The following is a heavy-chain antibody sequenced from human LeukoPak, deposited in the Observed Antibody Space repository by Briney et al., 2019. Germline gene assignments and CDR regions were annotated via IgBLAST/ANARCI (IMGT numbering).Heavy chain of an antibody. CDR1: GYTFTGYY. CDR2: INPNSGGT. Sequence: GASVKISCKASGYTFTGYYMHWVRQAPGQGLEWMGWINPNSGGTNYAQKFQGRVTMTRDTSISTAYMELSRLRSDDTAVYYCARDLSLYSSGSDYWGQGTLVTVSS. V-gene: IGHV1-2*02. CDR3: ARDLSLYSSGSDY. J-gene: IGHJ4*02. D-gene: IGHD6-19*01.